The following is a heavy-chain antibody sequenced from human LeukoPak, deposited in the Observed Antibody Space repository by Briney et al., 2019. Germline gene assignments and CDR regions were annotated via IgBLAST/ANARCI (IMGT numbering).Heavy chain of an antibody. V-gene: IGHV4-59*06. D-gene: IGHD4-11*01. J-gene: IGHJ4*02. CDR3: ARVTAVTVNFDY. CDR1: GGSINNYY. Sequence: SETLSLTCTVSGGSINNYYWSWIRQPPGKGLEWIGYIYYSGSTYYNPSLKSRVTISVDTSKNQFSLKLSSVTAADTAVYYCARVTAVTVNFDYWGQGTLVTVSS. CDR2: IYYSGST.